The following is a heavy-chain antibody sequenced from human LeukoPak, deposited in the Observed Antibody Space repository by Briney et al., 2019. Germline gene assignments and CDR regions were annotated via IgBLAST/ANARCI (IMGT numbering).Heavy chain of an antibody. V-gene: IGHV4-59*12. Sequence: SETLSLTCTVSGGSIRSYYWSWIRQSPGKGLEWIGNMHYSGSTNYNPSLKSRVTISVDTSKNQFSLKLSSVTAADTAVYYCARFHYYDSSGYLYYFDYWGQGTLVTVSS. J-gene: IGHJ4*02. CDR1: GGSIRSYY. D-gene: IGHD3-22*01. CDR2: MHYSGST. CDR3: ARFHYYDSSGYLYYFDY.